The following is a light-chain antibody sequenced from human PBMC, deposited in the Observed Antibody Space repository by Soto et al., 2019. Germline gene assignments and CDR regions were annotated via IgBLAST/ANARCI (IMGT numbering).Light chain of an antibody. CDR1: QSVSSSY. Sequence: EIVLTQSPGTLSLSPGERATLSCRASQSVSSSYLAWYQQKPGQAPRLLIYGASSRATGNPDRFSGSGSGTDITLTISRLEPEDFAVYYCQQYGSSPHTFGQGTKLKIK. CDR3: QQYGSSPHT. J-gene: IGKJ2*01. V-gene: IGKV3-20*01. CDR2: GAS.